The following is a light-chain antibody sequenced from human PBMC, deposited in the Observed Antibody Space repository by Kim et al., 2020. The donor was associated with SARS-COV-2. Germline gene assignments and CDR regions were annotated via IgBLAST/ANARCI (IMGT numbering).Light chain of an antibody. Sequence: EIVLTQSPGTLSLSPGERATLSCRASQSVSSCYLAWYQQKPGQAPRLLIYGASSRATGIPDRFSGSGSGTDFPLTISRLEPEDFAVYYCQQYGSSPRTFGGGTKVDIK. J-gene: IGKJ4*01. CDR1: QSVSSCY. V-gene: IGKV3-20*01. CDR2: GAS. CDR3: QQYGSSPRT.